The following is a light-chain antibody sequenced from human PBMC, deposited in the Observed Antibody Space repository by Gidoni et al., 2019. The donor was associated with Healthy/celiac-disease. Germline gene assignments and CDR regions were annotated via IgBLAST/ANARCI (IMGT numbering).Light chain of an antibody. V-gene: IGKV3-20*01. Sequence: EIVLTQSPGTLSLSPGERATLSCRASQSGSSSYLAWYQQKPGQAPRLLIYGASSRATGIPDRFSGSGSGTDFTLTISRLEPEDFAVYYCQQYGSSPPTWTFGQGTKVEIK. J-gene: IGKJ1*01. CDR3: QQYGSSPPTWT. CDR1: QSGSSSY. CDR2: GAS.